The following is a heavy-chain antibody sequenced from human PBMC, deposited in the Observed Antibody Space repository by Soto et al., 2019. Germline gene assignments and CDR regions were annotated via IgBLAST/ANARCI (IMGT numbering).Heavy chain of an antibody. CDR1: GYTFTSYG. J-gene: IGHJ4*02. CDR3: ARVQTTPMTIFGVVIGPFDY. Sequence: QVQLVQSGAEVKKPGASVKVSCKASGYTFTSYGISWVRQAPGQGLEWMGWISAYNGNTNYAQKLQGRVTMTTDTSTSPAYTELRSLRSDDTAVYSCARVQTTPMTIFGVVIGPFDYWGQGTLVTVSS. D-gene: IGHD3-3*01. V-gene: IGHV1-18*01. CDR2: ISAYNGNT.